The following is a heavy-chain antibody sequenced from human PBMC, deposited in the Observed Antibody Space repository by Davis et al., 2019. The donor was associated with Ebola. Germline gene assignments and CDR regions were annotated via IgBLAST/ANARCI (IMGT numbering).Heavy chain of an antibody. D-gene: IGHD2-2*01. Sequence: SVKVSCKASGYTFTKYYMHWVRQAPGQGLEWMGRLIPIFGTTNYAQKFQGRLTITADEPSSTAYMELSSLRSEDTAMYYCATGYCSSTDCYKRHYYGMDVWGQGTTVTVSS. CDR1: GYTFTKYY. CDR3: ATGYCSSTDCYKRHYYGMDV. J-gene: IGHJ6*02. V-gene: IGHV1-69*13. CDR2: LIPIFGTT.